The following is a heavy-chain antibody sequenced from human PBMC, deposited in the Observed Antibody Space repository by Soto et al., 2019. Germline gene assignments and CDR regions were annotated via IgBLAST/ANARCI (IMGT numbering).Heavy chain of an antibody. D-gene: IGHD3-3*01. V-gene: IGHV4-39*01. CDR1: GGSISSSSYY. CDR2: IYYSGST. CDR3: AILGDFWSGYYLHGMDV. Sequence: PSETLSLTCTVSGGSISSSSYYWGWIRQPPGKGLEWIGSIYYSGSTYYNPSLKSRVTISVDTSKNQFSLKLSSVTAADTAVYYCAILGDFWSGYYLHGMDVWGQGTTVTVSS. J-gene: IGHJ6*02.